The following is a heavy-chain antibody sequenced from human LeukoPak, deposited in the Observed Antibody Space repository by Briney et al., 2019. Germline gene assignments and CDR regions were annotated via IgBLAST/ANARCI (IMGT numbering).Heavy chain of an antibody. D-gene: IGHD3-22*01. J-gene: IGHJ4*02. CDR1: GGSISSYY. CDR3: ARPHSSGYYGY. CDR2: IYYSGST. Sequence: SETLSLTCTVSGGSISSYYWSWIRQPPGKGLEWIGYIYYSGSTNYNPSLKSRVTISVDTSKNQFSLKLSSVTAADTAVYYCARPHSSGYYGYWGQGTLVTVSS. V-gene: IGHV4-59*08.